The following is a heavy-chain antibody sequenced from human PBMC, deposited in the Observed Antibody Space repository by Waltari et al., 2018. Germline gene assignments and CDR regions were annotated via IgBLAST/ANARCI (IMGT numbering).Heavy chain of an antibody. D-gene: IGHD2-2*01. CDR3: AICQLPNGLGGSLGYYYYMDV. Sequence: QVQLVQSGAEVKKPGSSVKVSCKASGGTFSSYAISWVRQAPGQGLEWMGGIIPILGIANYAQKFQGRVTITADKSTSTAYMELSSLRSEDTAVYYCAICQLPNGLGGSLGYYYYMDVWGKGTTVTVSS. CDR2: IIPILGIA. CDR1: GGTFSSYA. J-gene: IGHJ6*03. V-gene: IGHV1-69*10.